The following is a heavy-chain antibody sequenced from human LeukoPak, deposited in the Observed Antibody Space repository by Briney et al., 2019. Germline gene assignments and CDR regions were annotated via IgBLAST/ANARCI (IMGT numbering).Heavy chain of an antibody. D-gene: IGHD1-26*01. V-gene: IGHV3-21*01. Sequence: GGSLRLSCAASGFTFSSYSMNWVRQAPGEGMEWVSFITSSNNHIDYADSVKGRFTISRDNAKNSLYLQMNSLRAEDTALYFCARGSGSGSWLIDYWGQGALVTVSS. CDR2: ITSSNNHI. J-gene: IGHJ4*02. CDR1: GFTFSSYS. CDR3: ARGSGSGSWLIDY.